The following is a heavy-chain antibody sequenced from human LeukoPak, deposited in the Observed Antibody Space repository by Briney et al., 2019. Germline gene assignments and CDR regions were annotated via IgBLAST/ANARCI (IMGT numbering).Heavy chain of an antibody. CDR2: INADGRNI. D-gene: IGHD3-9*01. CDR1: GFTFSSYW. CDR3: TRDLMDYYVSTGLHHYYMDV. Sequence: GGSLRLACVASGFTFSSYWMHWVSQDPRKGLVWVARINADGRNIKYADSVRGPFTISRDNAKNTLYLQMNTLRVEDTAVYYCTRDLMDYYVSTGLHHYYMDVWGQGTTVTVSS. J-gene: IGHJ6*02. V-gene: IGHV3-74*03.